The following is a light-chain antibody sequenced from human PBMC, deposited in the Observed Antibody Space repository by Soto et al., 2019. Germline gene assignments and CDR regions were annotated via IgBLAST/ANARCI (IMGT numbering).Light chain of an antibody. V-gene: IGKV3-20*01. Sequence: EIVMTQSPGTLSLSPGEVATLSCSASQSVSGSYLAWYQQKPGQAPRLVIYDASSRATGIPDRFSGSGSGTDFTLTISRLEPEDFAVYFCYQYDSSPWTFGQGTKVDIK. CDR1: QSVSGSY. CDR2: DAS. J-gene: IGKJ1*01. CDR3: YQYDSSPWT.